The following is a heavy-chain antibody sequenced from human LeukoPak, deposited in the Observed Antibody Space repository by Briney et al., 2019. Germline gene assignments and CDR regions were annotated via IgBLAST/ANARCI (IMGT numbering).Heavy chain of an antibody. D-gene: IGHD3-3*01. J-gene: IGHJ5*02. CDR3: ARVSLFGVIRSWFDP. CDR1: GGSISSGSYY. Sequence: SETLSLTCTVSGGSISSGSYYWSWIRQPAGKGLEWIGRIYTSGSTNYNPSLKSRVTISVDTSKNQFSLKLSSVTAADTAVYFCARVSLFGVIRSWFDPWGQGTLVIVSS. CDR2: IYTSGST. V-gene: IGHV4-61*02.